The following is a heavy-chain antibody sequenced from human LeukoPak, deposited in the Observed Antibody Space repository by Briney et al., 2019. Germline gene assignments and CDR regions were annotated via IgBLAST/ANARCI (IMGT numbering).Heavy chain of an antibody. CDR2: IIPIFGTA. CDR3: ARESGYCSSTSCLLFDY. CDR1: GGTFSSYA. V-gene: IGHV1-69*05. Sequence: SVKVSCKASGGTFSSYAISWVRQAPGQGLEWMGGIIPIFGTANYAQKFQGRVTITTDESMSTAYMELRSLRSDDTAVYYCARESGYCSSTSCLLFDYWGQGTLVTVSS. D-gene: IGHD2-2*01. J-gene: IGHJ4*02.